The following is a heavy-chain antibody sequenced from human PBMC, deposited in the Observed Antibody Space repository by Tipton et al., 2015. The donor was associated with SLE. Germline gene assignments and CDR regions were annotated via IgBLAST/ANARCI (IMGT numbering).Heavy chain of an antibody. D-gene: IGHD3-10*01. CDR2: INPHNGDT. CDR3: SRSGLF. J-gene: IGHJ4*02. V-gene: IGHV1-2*02. Sequence: QLVQSGAEVKEPGASVKVSCKTSGYKFTAYYIHWVRQAPGQGLEWMGWINPHNGDTDFAQRFQGRITLTGDTSISTAYMEMTRLTSDDTAVYFCSRSGLFWGQGTPVTVSS. CDR1: GYKFTAYY.